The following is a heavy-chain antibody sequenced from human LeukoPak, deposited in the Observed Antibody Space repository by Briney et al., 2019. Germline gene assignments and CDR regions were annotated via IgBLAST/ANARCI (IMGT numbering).Heavy chain of an antibody. J-gene: IGHJ4*02. Sequence: GGSLRLSCAASGFTFSSYWMSWVRQAPGKGQEWVANIKKDGSEKYYVDSVKGRFTISRDNAKTSLYLQMNSLRAEDTAVYYCARDLSGVTGYTYGRGIDYWGQGTLVTVSS. CDR2: IKKDGSEK. CDR1: GFTFSSYW. V-gene: IGHV3-7*01. CDR3: ARDLSGVTGYTYGRGIDY. D-gene: IGHD5-18*01.